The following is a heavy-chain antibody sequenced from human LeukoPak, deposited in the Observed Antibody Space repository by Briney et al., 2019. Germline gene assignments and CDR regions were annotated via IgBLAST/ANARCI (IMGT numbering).Heavy chain of an antibody. J-gene: IGHJ3*02. CDR3: AKVGYGDSPVMDAFDI. CDR2: ISGSGGST. V-gene: IGHV3-23*01. Sequence: QPGGSLRLSCAASGFTFSSYAMGWVRQAPGKGLEWVSAISGSGGSTYYADSVKGRFTISRDNSKNTLYLQMNSLRAEDTAVYYCAKVGYGDSPVMDAFDIWGQGTMVTVSS. CDR1: GFTFSSYA. D-gene: IGHD4-17*01.